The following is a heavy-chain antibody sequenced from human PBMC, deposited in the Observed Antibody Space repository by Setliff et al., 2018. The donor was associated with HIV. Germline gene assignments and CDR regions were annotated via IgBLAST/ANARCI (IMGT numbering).Heavy chain of an antibody. CDR1: GGSLSDYY. D-gene: IGHD3-16*02. J-gene: IGHJ3*02. CDR2: IHSSGNT. CDR3: ARESLNLGELSSNPDASDI. V-gene: IGHV4-34*01. Sequence: SETLSLTCAVYGGSLSDYYWSWIRQPPGKGLEWLGEIHSSGNTNYSPSLKGRVTISVDTPKNQYSLNLKSVTAADTAVYYCARESLNLGELSSNPDASDIWGQGTMVTVSS.